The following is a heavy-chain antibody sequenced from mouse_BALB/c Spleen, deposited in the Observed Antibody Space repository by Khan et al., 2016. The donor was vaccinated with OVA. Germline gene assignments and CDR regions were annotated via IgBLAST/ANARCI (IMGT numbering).Heavy chain of an antibody. CDR3: ARRTTEYALDY. J-gene: IGHJ4*01. Sequence: QVQLQQSGAELARPGASVKMSCKASGYTFTSHTMHWIKQRPGQGLEWIGYINPRSGYNQKLNDKATLTAVISSSTAYMQLSSLTSEDSAVYYCARRTTEYALDYWGQGTSVTVSS. V-gene: IGHV1-4*01. CDR2: INPRSG. CDR1: GYTFTSHT. D-gene: IGHD2-14*01.